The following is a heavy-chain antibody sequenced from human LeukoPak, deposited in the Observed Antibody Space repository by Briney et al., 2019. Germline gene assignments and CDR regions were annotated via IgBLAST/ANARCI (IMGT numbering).Heavy chain of an antibody. CDR1: GYTFTGYY. CDR3: ARPNFGFWSGYPNWFDA. Sequence: ASVTLSCTASGYTFTGYYMHWGRHAPGQGLEWKGWINPNSGGTNYAQKFQARVTMTRDTSINTAYMELSRLSSDDTAVYSCARPNFGFWSGYPNWFDAWGQGTLVTVSS. V-gene: IGHV1-2*02. CDR2: INPNSGGT. D-gene: IGHD3-3*01. J-gene: IGHJ5*02.